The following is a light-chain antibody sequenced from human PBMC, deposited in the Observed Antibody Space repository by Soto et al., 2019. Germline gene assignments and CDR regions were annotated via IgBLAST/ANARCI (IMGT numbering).Light chain of an antibody. CDR2: DAT. Sequence: DIQMTQSPPSLSASVGDRVTITCRASQGISYYLAWYQQKPGKGPKLLIYDATILQSGVPSRFSGSGSGTDFTLTISSLQPEDVATYYCQKYNGAFSFGQGTKVDIK. V-gene: IGKV1-27*01. CDR3: QKYNGAFS. J-gene: IGKJ1*01. CDR1: QGISYY.